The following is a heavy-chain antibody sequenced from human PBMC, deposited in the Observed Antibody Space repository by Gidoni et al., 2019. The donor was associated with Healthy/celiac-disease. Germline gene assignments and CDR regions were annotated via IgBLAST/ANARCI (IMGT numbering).Heavy chain of an antibody. CDR3: ARDHHSGYAFDY. V-gene: IGHV3-21*01. J-gene: IGHJ4*02. D-gene: IGHD5-12*01. CDR2: LSSSLTYI. CDR1: GCPFSSYS. Sequence: EVQLVESGEGLVKPGGSRRLDCAASGCPFSSYSMSWVRQAPGKGLEWVSSLSSSLTYIFSADSVQGRFTISRDNAKNSLYLQVNSLSAEDTAVYYCARDHHSGYAFDYWGQGTLVTVSS.